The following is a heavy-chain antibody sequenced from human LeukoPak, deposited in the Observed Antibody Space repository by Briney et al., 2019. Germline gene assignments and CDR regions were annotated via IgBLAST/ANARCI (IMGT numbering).Heavy chain of an antibody. J-gene: IGHJ4*02. V-gene: IGHV3-48*01. Sequence: GGSLRLSCAASGFTFSSYSMNWARQAPGKGLEWVSYISSSSTIYYADSVKGRFTISRDNAKNSLYLQMNSLRAEDTAVYYCARDSSGWFGGTDYWGQGTLVTVSS. CDR3: ARDSSGWFGGTDY. D-gene: IGHD6-19*01. CDR1: GFTFSSYS. CDR2: ISSSSTI.